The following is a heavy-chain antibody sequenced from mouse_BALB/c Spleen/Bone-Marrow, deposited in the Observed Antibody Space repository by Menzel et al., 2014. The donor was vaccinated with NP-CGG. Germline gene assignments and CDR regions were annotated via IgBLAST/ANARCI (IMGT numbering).Heavy chain of an antibody. CDR1: GFTFSDYY. J-gene: IGHJ4*01. V-gene: IGHV5-12*02. CDR3: ARQLAYAMDY. D-gene: IGHD4-1*01. Sequence: DVILVESGGGLVQPGGSLKLSCATSGFTFSDYYMYWVRQTPEKRLEWVAYITKGGGSTYYPDIVKGRFTISRDNAKNTLYLQMSRLKSEDTAMYYCARQLAYAMDYWGQGTSVTVSS. CDR2: ITKGGGST.